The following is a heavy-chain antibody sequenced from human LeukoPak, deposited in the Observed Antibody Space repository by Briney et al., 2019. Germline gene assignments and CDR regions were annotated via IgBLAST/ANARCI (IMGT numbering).Heavy chain of an antibody. CDR1: GFTFSSYV. V-gene: IGHV3-23*01. D-gene: IGHD5-18*01. CDR2: ISGSGGST. Sequence: SGGSLRLSCAASGFTFSSYVMSWVRQAPGKGLEWVSAISGSGGSTYYADSVKGRFTISRDNSKNTLYLQMNSLRAEDTAVYYCAKDWRRGYSYGFDYWGQGTLVTVSS. CDR3: AKDWRRGYSYGFDY. J-gene: IGHJ4*02.